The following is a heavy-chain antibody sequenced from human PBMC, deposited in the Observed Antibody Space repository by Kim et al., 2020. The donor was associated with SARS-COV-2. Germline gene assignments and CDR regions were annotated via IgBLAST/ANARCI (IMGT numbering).Heavy chain of an antibody. V-gene: IGHV3-43*02. D-gene: IGHD3-10*01. J-gene: IGHJ6*02. CDR1: GFTFDDYA. CDR3: AKEGGSYFFYYYYYGMDV. CDR2: ISGDGGRT. Sequence: GGSLRLSCAASGFTFDDYAMHWVRQAPGKGLEWVSLISGDGGRTYYADSVKGRFTISRDNSKNSLYLQMNSLRTEDTALYYCAKEGGSYFFYYYYYGMDVWGQGTTVTVSS.